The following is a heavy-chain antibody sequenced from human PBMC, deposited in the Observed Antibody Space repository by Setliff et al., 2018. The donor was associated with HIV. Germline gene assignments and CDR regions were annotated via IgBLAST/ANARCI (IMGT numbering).Heavy chain of an antibody. CDR1: GFTFSDYY. Sequence: GGSLRLSCAASGFTFSDYYMTWIRQAPGKGLEWVSFISSSATYTTYADSVKGRFTISRDNAKKSMYPQMNSLRAEDTAVYYCAKDRYYDSSGSPFDYWGQGTLVTVSS. J-gene: IGHJ4*02. D-gene: IGHD3-22*01. V-gene: IGHV3-11*06. CDR3: AKDRYYDSSGSPFDY. CDR2: ISSSATYT.